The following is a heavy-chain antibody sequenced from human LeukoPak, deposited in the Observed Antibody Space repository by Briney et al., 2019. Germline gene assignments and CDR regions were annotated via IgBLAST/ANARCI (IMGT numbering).Heavy chain of an antibody. D-gene: IGHD6-13*01. CDR3: ASALCSSCSVGWFDP. CDR2: IYYSGST. CDR1: GGSISSYY. V-gene: IGHV4-59*08. Sequence: SETLSLTCTVSGGSISSYYWSWIRQPPGKGLEWIGYIYYSGSTNYNPSLKSRVTISVDTSKNQFSLKLSSVTAADTAVYYCASALCSSCSVGWFDPWGQGTLVTVSS. J-gene: IGHJ5*02.